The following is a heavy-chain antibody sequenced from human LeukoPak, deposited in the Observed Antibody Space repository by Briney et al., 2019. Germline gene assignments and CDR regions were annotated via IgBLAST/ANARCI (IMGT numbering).Heavy chain of an antibody. J-gene: IGHJ6*03. CDR2: ISAYNGNT. D-gene: IGHD2-2*01. V-gene: IGHV1-18*01. CDR3: ARVPKDIVVVPAAPGYYYYYYMDV. Sequence: GASVKVSRKASGYTFTSYGISWVRQAPGQGLEWMGWISAYNGNTNYAQKLQGGVTMTTDTSTSTAYMELRSLRSDDTAVYYCARVPKDIVVVPAAPGYYYYYYMDVWGKGTTVTVSS. CDR1: GYTFTSYG.